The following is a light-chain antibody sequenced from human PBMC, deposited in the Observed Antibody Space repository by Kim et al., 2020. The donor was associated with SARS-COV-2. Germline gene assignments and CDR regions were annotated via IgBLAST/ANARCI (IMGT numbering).Light chain of an antibody. CDR3: GTWDSSLSAWV. CDR1: SSNIGNND. V-gene: IGLV1-51*01. CDR2: DNN. J-gene: IGLJ3*02. Sequence: GQKVTISCSGSSSNIGNNDVSWYQQLPGTAPKLLIYDNNKRPSGIPDRFSGSKSGTSATLGITGLQTGDEADYYCGTWDSSLSAWVFGGGTKLTVL.